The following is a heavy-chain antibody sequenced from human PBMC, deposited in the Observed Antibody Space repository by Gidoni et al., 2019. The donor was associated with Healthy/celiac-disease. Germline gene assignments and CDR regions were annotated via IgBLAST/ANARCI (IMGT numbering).Heavy chain of an antibody. V-gene: IGHV3-21*01. CDR1: GFTFSSYS. Sequence: EVQLVESGGGLVKPGGSLRLSCAASGFTFSSYSMNWVRQAPGKGLEWVSSISSSSSYIYYADSVKGRFTISRDNAKNSLYLQMNSLRAEDTAVYYCARADDYGDYESYYFDYWGQGTLVTVSS. CDR2: ISSSSSYI. J-gene: IGHJ4*02. CDR3: ARADDYGDYESYYFDY. D-gene: IGHD4-17*01.